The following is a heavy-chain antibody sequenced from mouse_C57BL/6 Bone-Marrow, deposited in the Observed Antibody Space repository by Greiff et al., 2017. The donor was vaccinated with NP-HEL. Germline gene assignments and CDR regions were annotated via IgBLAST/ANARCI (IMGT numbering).Heavy chain of an antibody. Sequence: QVQLQQSGAELVRPGSSVKLSCKASGYTFTSYWMHWVKQRPIQGLEWIGNIDPSDSETHYNQKFKDKATLTVDKSSSTAYMQLSSLTSEDSAVYYCARRERAWFAYWGQGTLVTVSA. J-gene: IGHJ3*01. CDR1: GYTFTSYW. CDR3: ARRERAWFAY. V-gene: IGHV1-52*01. CDR2: IDPSDSET.